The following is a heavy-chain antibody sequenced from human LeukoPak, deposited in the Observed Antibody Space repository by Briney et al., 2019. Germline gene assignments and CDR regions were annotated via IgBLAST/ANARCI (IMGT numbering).Heavy chain of an antibody. CDR3: AKAISYEELLPDY. CDR1: GFTFGRFA. D-gene: IGHD3-10*01. Sequence: PGGSLRLSCEASGFTFGRFAMTWVRQARGKGLEWVSIVSGSGATAYDADSVKGRFTISRDNSKNTLYLQMSSLRAEDTAVYYCAKAISYEELLPDYWGQGTLVTVSS. V-gene: IGHV3-23*01. CDR2: VSGSGATA. J-gene: IGHJ4*02.